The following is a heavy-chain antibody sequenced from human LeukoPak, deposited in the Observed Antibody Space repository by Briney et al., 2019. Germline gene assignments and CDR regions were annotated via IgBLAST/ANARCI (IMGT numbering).Heavy chain of an antibody. J-gene: IGHJ4*02. Sequence: GGSLRLSCAASRFNVNNYWMNWVRQAPGKGLEWVGRIKTKGEGGPTDYAAPVRGRFTVSRDDSRNILYLQMDSLKAEDTAVYYCATDTVTTNDYGLDYWGQGAQVTVSS. V-gene: IGHV3-15*01. CDR1: RFNVNNYW. D-gene: IGHD5-12*01. CDR3: ATDTVTTNDYGLDY. CDR2: IKTKGEGGPT.